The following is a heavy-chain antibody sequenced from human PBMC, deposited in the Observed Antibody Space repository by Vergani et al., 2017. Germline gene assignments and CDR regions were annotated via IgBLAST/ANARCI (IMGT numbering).Heavy chain of an antibody. CDR2: IWYDGSKE. D-gene: IGHD1-26*01. J-gene: IGHJ4*02. CDR1: GFTLSSHA. CDR3: AKPPAGYRGSYYYFDY. Sequence: QVQLEESGGGVVQPGRSLRLSCAGSGFTLSSHAMHWVRQAPGKGLEWVAFIWYDGSKEYYADSVKGRFTISRDNSKTTLYLQMDSLRAEDTAVYFCAKPPAGYRGSYYYFDYWGQGTLVTVSS. V-gene: IGHV3-33*06.